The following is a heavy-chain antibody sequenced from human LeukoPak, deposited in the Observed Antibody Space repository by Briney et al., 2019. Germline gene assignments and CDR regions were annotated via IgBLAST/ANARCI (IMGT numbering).Heavy chain of an antibody. J-gene: IGHJ4*02. D-gene: IGHD2-2*01. CDR1: GYTFTDYY. CDR3: ARANFLYCSSTTCLFDY. Sequence: ASVKVSCTASGYTFTDYYMHWVRQAPGQGFEWMGWINPNDGDTNYTQKFKGKVTMTRDTSISTAHMEVSRLRSDDTAVYYCARANFLYCSSTTCLFDYWGQGTLVTVSS. V-gene: IGHV1-2*02. CDR2: INPNDGDT.